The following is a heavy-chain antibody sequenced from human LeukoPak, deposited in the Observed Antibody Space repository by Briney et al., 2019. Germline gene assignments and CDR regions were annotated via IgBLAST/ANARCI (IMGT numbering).Heavy chain of an antibody. CDR1: GFTFSGYA. J-gene: IGHJ4*02. Sequence: PGGSLRLSCAASGFTFSGYAMHWVRQAPGKGVEWVTVISYDGTNKYYADSVKGRFTISRDNSKSTLYVQMNSLRPEDTAVYYCARTAGDDSSGYYFDYWGQGTLVTVSS. CDR3: ARTAGDDSSGYYFDY. D-gene: IGHD3-22*01. CDR2: ISYDGTNK. V-gene: IGHV3-30-3*01.